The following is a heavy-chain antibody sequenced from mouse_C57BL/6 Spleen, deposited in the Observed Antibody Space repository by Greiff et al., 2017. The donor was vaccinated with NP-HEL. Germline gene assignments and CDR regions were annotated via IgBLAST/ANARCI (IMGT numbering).Heavy chain of an antibody. CDR1: GYTFTSYW. CDR3: SSVDTAVVDPFDY. D-gene: IGHD1-1*01. J-gene: IGHJ2*01. Sequence: QVQLQQPGAELVKPGASVKLSCKASGYTFTSYWMHWVKQRPGRGLEWIGRIDPNSGGTKYNEKFKSKATLTVDKPSSTAYMELRSLTAEDAAVDECSSVDTAVVDPFDYWGQGTTLTVSS. CDR2: IDPNSGGT. V-gene: IGHV1-72*01.